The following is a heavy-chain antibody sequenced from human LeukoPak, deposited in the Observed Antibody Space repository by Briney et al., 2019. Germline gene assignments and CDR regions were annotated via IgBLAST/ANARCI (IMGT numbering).Heavy chain of an antibody. D-gene: IGHD6-19*01. CDR3: ARDVGTSGWHTFDY. J-gene: IGHJ4*02. CDR2: IWYDGSNK. Sequence: GGSLRLSCAASGFTFSNYGMHWVRQAPGKGLEWVAVIWYDGSNKYYGDSVKGRFTISRDNSKNTLYLQMNSLRAEDTAVYYCARDVGTSGWHTFDYWGQGTLVTVSS. CDR1: GFTFSNYG. V-gene: IGHV3-33*01.